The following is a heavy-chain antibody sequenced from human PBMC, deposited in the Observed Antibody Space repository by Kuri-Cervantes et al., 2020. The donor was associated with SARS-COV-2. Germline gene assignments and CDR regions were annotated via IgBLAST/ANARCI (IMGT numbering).Heavy chain of an antibody. Sequence: RGSLRLSCAASGFTVSSNYMSWVRQAPGKGLEWVSGIYSGGSTYYADSAKGRFTISRDNSKNTLYLQMNSLRAEDTAVYYCARYGAVERDYYYYYVMDVWGQGTTVTVSS. V-gene: IGHV3-66*01. CDR1: GFTVSSNY. D-gene: IGHD1-1*01. CDR3: ARYGAVERDYYYYYVMDV. CDR2: IYSGGST. J-gene: IGHJ6*02.